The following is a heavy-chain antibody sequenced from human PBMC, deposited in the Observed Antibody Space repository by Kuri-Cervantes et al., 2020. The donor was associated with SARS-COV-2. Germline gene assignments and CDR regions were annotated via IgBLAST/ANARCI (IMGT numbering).Heavy chain of an antibody. V-gene: IGHV1-2*06. CDR3: ASQLGCGASEYYFDY. CDR2: INPNSGGT. Sequence: ASVKVSCKASGYTFTGYYMHWVRQAPGQGLEWMGRINPNSGGTNYAQKFQGRVTMTRDTSISTAYMELSRLRSDDTAVYYCASQLGCGASEYYFDYWGQGTLVTVSS. D-gene: IGHD2-21*01. CDR1: GYTFTGYY. J-gene: IGHJ4*02.